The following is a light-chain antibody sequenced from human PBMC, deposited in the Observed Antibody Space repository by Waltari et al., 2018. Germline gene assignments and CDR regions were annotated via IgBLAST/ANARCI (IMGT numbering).Light chain of an antibody. CDR3: SSYTSSSTLPYV. V-gene: IGLV2-14*03. CDR1: SRDVGGYHY. J-gene: IGLJ1*01. Sequence: QSALTQPASVSGSPGQSITISCTGTSRDVGGYHYVSWYQQHPGKAPKLMIYDVSNRPSGVSNRFSGSKSGNTASLTISGLQAEDEADYYCSSYTSSSTLPYVFGTGTKVTVL. CDR2: DVS.